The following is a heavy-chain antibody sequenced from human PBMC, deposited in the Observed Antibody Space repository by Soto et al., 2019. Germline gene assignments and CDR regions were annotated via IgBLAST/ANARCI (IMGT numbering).Heavy chain of an antibody. D-gene: IGHD3-16*01. CDR2: IKHSVSEE. Sequence: WGSLRLSCAASGFTFSDSWMDWVRQAPGKGPEWVANIKHSVSEENYVDSVKGRFIISRDNAKNSLYLQMNSLRAEDTAVYYCSSLGPHDWGKGNTVTVSS. J-gene: IGHJ6*04. CDR3: SSLGPHD. CDR1: GFTFSDSW. V-gene: IGHV3-7*01.